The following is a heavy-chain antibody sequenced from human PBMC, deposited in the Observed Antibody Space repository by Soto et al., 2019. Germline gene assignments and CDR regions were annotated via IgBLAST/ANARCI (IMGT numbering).Heavy chain of an antibody. CDR2: INPSGGST. CDR3: ARDQYEATATSDAFDI. Sequence: ASVKVSCKASGYTFTSYYMHWVRQAPGQGLEWMGIINPSGGSTSYAQKFQGRVTMTRDTSTSTVYMELSSLRSEDTAVYYCARDQYEATATSDAFDIWGQGTMVTVSS. D-gene: IGHD3-16*01. V-gene: IGHV1-46*01. CDR1: GYTFTSYY. J-gene: IGHJ3*02.